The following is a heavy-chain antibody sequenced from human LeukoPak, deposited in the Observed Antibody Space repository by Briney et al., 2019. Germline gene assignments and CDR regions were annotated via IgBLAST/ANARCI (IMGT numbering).Heavy chain of an antibody. CDR2: INPSGGST. V-gene: IGHV1-46*01. CDR1: GYTFTSYY. Sequence: ASVKVSCKASGYTFTSYYMHWVRQPPGQGLEWMGIINPSGGSTSYAQKFQGRVTMTRDTSTSTVYMELSSLRSEDTAVYYCARERRLQSTNLYGSVLGYWGQGTLVTVSS. CDR3: ARERRLQSTNLYGSVLGY. D-gene: IGHD4-11*01. J-gene: IGHJ4*02.